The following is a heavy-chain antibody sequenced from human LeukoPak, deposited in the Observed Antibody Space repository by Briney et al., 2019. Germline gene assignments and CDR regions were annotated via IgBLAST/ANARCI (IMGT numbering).Heavy chain of an antibody. D-gene: IGHD3-3*01. CDR3: AKDSDFWSGYYHY. CDR1: GFTFSYYA. J-gene: IGHJ4*02. V-gene: IGHV3-23*01. CDR2: MSGSGGTT. Sequence: SGGSLRLSCAASGFTFSYYAMTWVRQAPGKGLEWVSGMSGSGGTTYCADSVKGRFTISRDNSKNTLYLQMNSLRAEDTAIYYCAKDSDFWSGYYHYWGQGTLVTVSS.